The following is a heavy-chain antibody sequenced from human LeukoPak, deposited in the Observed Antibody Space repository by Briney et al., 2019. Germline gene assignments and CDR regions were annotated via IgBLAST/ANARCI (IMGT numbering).Heavy chain of an antibody. CDR2: ISSSGSTI. V-gene: IGHV3-48*03. CDR3: AKDSSSIAAAGPDY. D-gene: IGHD6-13*01. CDR1: GFTFSSYE. J-gene: IGHJ4*02. Sequence: PGGSLRLSCAASGFTFSSYEMNWVRQAPGKGLEWVSYISSSGSTIYYADSVKGRFTISRDNAKNSLYLQMNSLRAEDTALYYCAKDSSSIAAAGPDYWGQGTLVTVSS.